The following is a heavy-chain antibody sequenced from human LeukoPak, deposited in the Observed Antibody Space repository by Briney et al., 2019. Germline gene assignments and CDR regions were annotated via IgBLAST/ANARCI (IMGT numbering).Heavy chain of an antibody. CDR3: ARSYYDFWSGYYTPLFDS. Sequence: TSETLSLTCTVSGASMSTSSYYWGWVRQPPGKGLEWIGTIYYSGSTDYNPSLKSRVTISVDTSKHHFSLKLSSVTAADTAVYYCARSYYDFWSGYYTPLFDSWGQGALVTVSS. CDR2: IYYSGST. CDR1: GASMSTSSYY. V-gene: IGHV4-39*02. J-gene: IGHJ4*02. D-gene: IGHD3-3*01.